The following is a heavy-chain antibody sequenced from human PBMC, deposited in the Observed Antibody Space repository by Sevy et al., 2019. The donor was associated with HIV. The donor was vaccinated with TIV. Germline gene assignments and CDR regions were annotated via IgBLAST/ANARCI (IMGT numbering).Heavy chain of an antibody. CDR3: ARMSSRYCSSTSCSMGYYYYGMDV. J-gene: IGHJ6*02. D-gene: IGHD2-2*01. V-gene: IGHV1-18*01. CDR2: ISAYNGNT. CDR1: GYTFTSYG. Sequence: ASVKVSCKASGYTFTSYGISWVRQAPGQGLEWMGWISAYNGNTNYAQKLQDRVTMTTDTSRSTAYMGLRSLRSDDTAVYYCARMSSRYCSSTSCSMGYYYYGMDVWGQGTTVTVSS.